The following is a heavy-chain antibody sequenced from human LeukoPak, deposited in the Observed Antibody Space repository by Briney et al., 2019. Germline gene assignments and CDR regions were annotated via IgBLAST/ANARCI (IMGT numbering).Heavy chain of an antibody. CDR2: IGHDGSTN. Sequence: GGSLRLSCAASGFTFSSYAAHWVRQAPGKGLEWVAVIGHDGSTNHYADSVKGRFTISRDNSKNTLYLQMNSLRAEDTAVYYCAKDLAPSPYYYDSSGYYGADFWGQGTLVIVSS. D-gene: IGHD3-22*01. V-gene: IGHV3-33*06. CDR3: AKDLAPSPYYYDSSGYYGADF. CDR1: GFTFSSYA. J-gene: IGHJ4*02.